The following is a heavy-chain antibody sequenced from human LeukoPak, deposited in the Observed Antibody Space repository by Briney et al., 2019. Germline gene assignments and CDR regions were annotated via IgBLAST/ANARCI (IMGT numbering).Heavy chain of an antibody. D-gene: IGHD1-26*01. CDR2: NTNSGDFV. CDR3: AREARATPDF. Sequence: GGSLRLSCAASGFMFSGHYMSWIRQAPGKGLEWISYNTNSGDFVNYADSVKGRFTISRDNAKNSLYLQMNSLRAEDTAVYYCAREARATPDFWGQGTVVTVSS. J-gene: IGHJ4*02. CDR1: GFMFSGHY. V-gene: IGHV3-11*01.